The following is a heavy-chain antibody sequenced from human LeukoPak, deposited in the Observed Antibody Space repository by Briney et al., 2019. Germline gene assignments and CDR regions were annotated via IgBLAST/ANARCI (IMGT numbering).Heavy chain of an antibody. CDR1: GYTFISYG. V-gene: IGHV1-18*01. D-gene: IGHD2-21*02. CDR3: ARGLGVVTAQSEQPKPRYFDL. J-gene: IGHJ2*01. CDR2: ISGYNGNT. Sequence: ASVKVSCKASGYTFISYGISWVRQAPGRGLEWMGWISGYNGNTNYAQNLQGRVTMTTDTSTSTAYMELRSLRSDDTAVYYCARGLGVVTAQSEQPKPRYFDLWGRGTQVTVSS.